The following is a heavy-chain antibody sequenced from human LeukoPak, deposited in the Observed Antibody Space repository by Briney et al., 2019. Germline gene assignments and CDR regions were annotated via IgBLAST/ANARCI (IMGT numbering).Heavy chain of an antibody. CDR3: ASTSDFWSGYYLDY. D-gene: IGHD3-3*01. V-gene: IGHV3-23*01. J-gene: IGHJ4*02. Sequence: PGGSLRLSCAASGFTFSSYAMSWVRQAPGKGLAWVSLIYSGGSIYYADSVKDRFTISRDNSKNTLYLQMNSLRAEDTAIYYCASTSDFWSGYYLDYWGPGTLVTVSS. CDR2: IYSGGSI. CDR1: GFTFSSYA.